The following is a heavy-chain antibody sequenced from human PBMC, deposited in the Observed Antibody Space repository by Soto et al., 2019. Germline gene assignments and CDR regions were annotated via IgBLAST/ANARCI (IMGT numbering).Heavy chain of an antibody. V-gene: IGHV4-34*01. CDR3: ARGSVHYWLGRSFFDY. D-gene: IGHD6-19*01. Sequence: NPSETLSRTCAVYGGSFSGYYWSWIRQPPGKGLEWIGEINHSGSTNYNPSLKSRVTISVDTSKNQFSLKLSSVTAADTAVYYCARGSVHYWLGRSFFDYWGQGTLVAVSS. J-gene: IGHJ4*02. CDR1: GGSFSGYY. CDR2: INHSGST.